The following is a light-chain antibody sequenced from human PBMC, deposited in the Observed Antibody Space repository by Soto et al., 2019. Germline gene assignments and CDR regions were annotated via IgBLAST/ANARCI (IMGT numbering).Light chain of an antibody. V-gene: IGLV2-14*01. Sequence: QSALTPPASVSGSPGQSITISCTGTSSDVGGYNYVSWYQQHPGKAPKLMIYDVSNRPSGVSNRFSGSKPGNTASLTISGLQAEDEADYYCSSYTSSSTLFGGGTKSTVL. CDR2: DVS. CDR1: SSDVGGYNY. CDR3: SSYTSSSTL. J-gene: IGLJ2*01.